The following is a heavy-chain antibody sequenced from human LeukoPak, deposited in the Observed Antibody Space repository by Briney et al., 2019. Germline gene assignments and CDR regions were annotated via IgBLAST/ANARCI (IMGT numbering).Heavy chain of an antibody. CDR3: ARGADLRAAAGTYYFDY. Sequence: KPSETLSLTCTVSGGSISSYYWSWIRQPPGKGLEWIGYIYYSGSTNYNPSLKGRVPISVETSQNQFSLKLSPATAADTAVYYCARGADLRAAAGTYYFDYWGQGTLVTVSS. V-gene: IGHV4-59*01. D-gene: IGHD6-13*01. CDR2: IYYSGST. J-gene: IGHJ4*02. CDR1: GGSISSYY.